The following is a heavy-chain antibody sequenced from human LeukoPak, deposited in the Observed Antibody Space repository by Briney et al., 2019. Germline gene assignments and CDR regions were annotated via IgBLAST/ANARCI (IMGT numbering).Heavy chain of an antibody. D-gene: IGHD4-17*01. V-gene: IGHV1-18*01. CDR1: GYTFTSYG. CDR3: ARDRRAHDYGDYVNNWFDP. Sequence: ASVKVSCEASGYTFTSYGISWVRQAPGQGLEWMGWISAYNGNTNYAQKLQGRVTMTTDTSTSTAYMELRSLRSDDTAVYYCARDRRAHDYGDYVNNWFDPWGQGTLVTVSS. J-gene: IGHJ5*02. CDR2: ISAYNGNT.